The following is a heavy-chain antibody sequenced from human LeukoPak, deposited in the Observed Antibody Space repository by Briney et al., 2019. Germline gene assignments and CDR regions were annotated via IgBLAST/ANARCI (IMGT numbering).Heavy chain of an antibody. Sequence: GGSLRLSCAASGFTFSSYDMNWVRQAPGRGLEWISYISDSGSRIYYADSVKGRFTISRDNAKNSLYLQMNSLRAEDTAVYYCARVRGSYFPVFDYWGQGTLVTVSS. CDR1: GFTFSSYD. CDR3: ARVRGSYFPVFDY. V-gene: IGHV3-48*03. CDR2: ISDSGSRI. J-gene: IGHJ4*02. D-gene: IGHD1-26*01.